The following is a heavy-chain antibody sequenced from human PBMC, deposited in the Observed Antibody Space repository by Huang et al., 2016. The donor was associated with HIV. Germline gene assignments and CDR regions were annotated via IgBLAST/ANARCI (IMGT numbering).Heavy chain of an antibody. J-gene: IGHJ4*02. CDR3: TRRLSGNFWSHYSYYFDF. Sequence: EVQLVQSGAEVKKPGESLQISCEASGYRFSDYWIGWVRQMAGKGLERMGIIYPGDSDTRYNPSFQGQVTISADKSINTAYLQWSSLKVSDTAMYYCTRRLSGNFWSHYSYYFDFWGQGTLVTVSS. CDR1: GYRFSDYW. D-gene: IGHD3-3*01. CDR2: IYPGDSDT. V-gene: IGHV5-51*03.